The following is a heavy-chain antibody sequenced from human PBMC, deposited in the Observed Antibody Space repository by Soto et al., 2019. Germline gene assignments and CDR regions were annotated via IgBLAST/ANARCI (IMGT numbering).Heavy chain of an antibody. CDR2: INHSGST. Sequence: SETLSLTCAVYGGSFSGYYWSWIRQPPGKGLEWIGEINHSGSTNYNPSLKSRVTISVDTSKSQFSLKLSSVTAADTAVYYCAIIAAAGDFDYWGQGTLVTVSS. V-gene: IGHV4-34*01. CDR1: GGSFSGYY. CDR3: AIIAAAGDFDY. D-gene: IGHD6-13*01. J-gene: IGHJ4*02.